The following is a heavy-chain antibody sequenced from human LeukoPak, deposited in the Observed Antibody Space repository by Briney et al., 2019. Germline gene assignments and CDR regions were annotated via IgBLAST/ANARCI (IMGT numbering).Heavy chain of an antibody. D-gene: IGHD5-24*01. CDR3: VRHISTNTGYFDS. CDR2: VYYDGTS. J-gene: IGHJ4*02. Sequence: SETLSLTCTVSGGSINSHSCYWGWIRQPPGKGLEWIGSVYYDGTSYSNPSLKSRVGVFVDTSRDQFSLDLSFVTAADTALYYCVRHISTNTGYFDSCGQGTLVSVSS. V-gene: IGHV4-39*01. CDR1: GGSINSHSCY.